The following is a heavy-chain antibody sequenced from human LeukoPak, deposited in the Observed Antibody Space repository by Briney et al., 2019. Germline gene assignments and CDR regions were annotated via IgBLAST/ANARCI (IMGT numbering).Heavy chain of an antibody. CDR1: GESGRIYD. CDR2: MNPNGIAA. CDR3: ARGRLSTL. Sequence: ASVNDSCVRSGESGRIYDVNGLRLADRQGLEWLGWMNPNGIAAGYSQKFQDRVTLTMDTSTSTAYLELSSLRSEDTAVYYCARGRLSTLWGQGTLVTVSS. J-gene: IGHJ4*02. V-gene: IGHV1-8*01. D-gene: IGHD2-2*01.